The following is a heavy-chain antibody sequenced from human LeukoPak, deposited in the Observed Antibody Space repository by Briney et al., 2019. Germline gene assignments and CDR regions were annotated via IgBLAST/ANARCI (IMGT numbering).Heavy chain of an antibody. Sequence: SETLSLTCTVSGGSISSSSYYWGWIRQPPGKGLGWIGSIYYSGSTYYNPSLKSRVTISVDTSKTQFSLKLSSVTAADTAVYYCARYREVGATVDYWGQGTLVTVSS. CDR3: ARYREVGATVDY. CDR2: IYYSGST. J-gene: IGHJ4*02. CDR1: GGSISSSSYY. D-gene: IGHD1-26*01. V-gene: IGHV4-39*07.